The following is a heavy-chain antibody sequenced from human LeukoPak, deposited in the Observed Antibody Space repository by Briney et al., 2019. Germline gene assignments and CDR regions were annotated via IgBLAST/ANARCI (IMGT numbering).Heavy chain of an antibody. V-gene: IGHV3-23*01. J-gene: IGHJ6*03. D-gene: IGHD5-24*01. CDR3: AISVGDGDKIYYYFYYMDV. Sequence: PGGSLRLSCAASQFTFTSYSMTRVRQAPGKGREWVSALSGGGGSTFYTDSVKGRFTISRDNIRNVLFLQMNSLRAEDTAVYYCAISVGDGDKIYYYFYYMDVWGKGTTVTVS. CDR1: QFTFTSYS. CDR2: LSGGGGST.